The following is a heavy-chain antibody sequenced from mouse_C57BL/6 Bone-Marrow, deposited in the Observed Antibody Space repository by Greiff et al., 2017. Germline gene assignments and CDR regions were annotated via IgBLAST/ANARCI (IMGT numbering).Heavy chain of an antibody. V-gene: IGHV1-81*01. CDR2: IYPSSGNT. CDR1: GYTFTSYG. CDR3: ARHGSSLWYCDV. Sequence: QVQLQQSGAELARPGASVKLSCKASGYTFTSYGISWVKQRTGQGLEWIGEIYPSSGNTYYNEKFKGKATLTADKSSSTAYMELRSLTSEDSAVYFCARHGSSLWYCDVWGTGTTVTVSS. D-gene: IGHD1-1*01. J-gene: IGHJ1*03.